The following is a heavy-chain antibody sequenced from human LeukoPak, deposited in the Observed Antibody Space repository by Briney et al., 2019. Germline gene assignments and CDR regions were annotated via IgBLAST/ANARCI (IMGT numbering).Heavy chain of an antibody. CDR1: GGTFSCYA. J-gene: IGHJ6*04. CDR2: IIPIFGTA. CDR3: ARGQGGYSYGYVGYYYGMDV. D-gene: IGHD5-18*01. Sequence: GASVKVSCKASGGTFSCYAISWVRQAPGQGLEWMGGIIPIFGTANYAQKFQGRVTITADESTSTAYMELSSLRSEDTAVYYCARGQGGYSYGYVGYYYGMDVWGKGTTVTVSS. V-gene: IGHV1-69*13.